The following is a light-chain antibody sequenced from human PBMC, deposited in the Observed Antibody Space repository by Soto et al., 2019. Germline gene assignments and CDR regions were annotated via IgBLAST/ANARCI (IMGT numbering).Light chain of an antibody. CDR3: QQYADSPIT. J-gene: IGKJ5*01. V-gene: IGKV3-20*01. Sequence: EIALTQCPGTLSLSPGERATLSCRTSQRLASCYLAWYQQKPGQAPRLLLYGVSTRATGIPDRFSGSGSGTDFTLAISRVEPEDFAVYFCQQYADSPITFGQGTRLEIK. CDR2: GVS. CDR1: QRLASCY.